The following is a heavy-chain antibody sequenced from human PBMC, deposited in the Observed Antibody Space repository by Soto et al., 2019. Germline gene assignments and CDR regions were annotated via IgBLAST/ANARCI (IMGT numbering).Heavy chain of an antibody. Sequence: GGGPKISFAAPGFTFCTYTMNLVRPAPGKGLEWVSGIYGSGGSTFYADSVRGRFTVSRHDSKNTLYLQMNSLRVEDTAAYYCARVQSDSNGWYHFDYWGQGTQVTVSS. V-gene: IGHV3-23*01. D-gene: IGHD6-19*01. J-gene: IGHJ4*02. CDR1: GFTFCTYT. CDR2: IYGSGGST. CDR3: ARVQSDSNGWYHFDY.